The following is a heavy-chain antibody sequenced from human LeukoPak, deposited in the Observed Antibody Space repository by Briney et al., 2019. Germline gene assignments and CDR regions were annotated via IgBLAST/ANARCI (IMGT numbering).Heavy chain of an antibody. CDR3: TKGPGKFEY. J-gene: IGHJ4*02. D-gene: IGHD3-10*01. Sequence: SQTLSLTCAISGDSVSNNSASWNWFRQSPSRGLEWLGRTYYRSKWSTDYAVSVKRRITINVHTSKNQFSLQLNPVTPEDTAVYYCTKGPGKFEYWGQGTLVIVSS. V-gene: IGHV6-1*01. CDR1: GDSVSNNSAS. CDR2: TYYRSKWST.